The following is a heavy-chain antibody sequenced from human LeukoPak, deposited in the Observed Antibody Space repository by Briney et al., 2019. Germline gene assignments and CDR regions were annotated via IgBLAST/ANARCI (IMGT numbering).Heavy chain of an antibody. J-gene: IGHJ4*02. CDR3: ARVGFYYGSGSYSFDY. Sequence: SETLSLTCTVSGGSISSYYWSWIRQPAGKGLEWIGRIYYSGSTNYNPSLKSRVTISVDTSKNQFSLKLSSVTAADTAMYYCARVGFYYGSGSYSFDYWGQGTLVTVSS. V-gene: IGHV4-4*07. D-gene: IGHD3-10*01. CDR2: IYYSGST. CDR1: GGSISSYY.